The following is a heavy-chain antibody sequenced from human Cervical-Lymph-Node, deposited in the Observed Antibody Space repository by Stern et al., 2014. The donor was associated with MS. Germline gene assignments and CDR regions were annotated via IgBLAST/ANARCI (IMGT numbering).Heavy chain of an antibody. Sequence: QMQLVQSGPEVKKPGTSVRVSCKASGFTLTSSVVHWVRQARGQRLEWMGRIVVGRGNTNYAHKSQERVIITRDLSTSTAYMALSGLTSEDTAVYSCAAARNYDFWTGSPYGMDVWGRGTTVTVSS. J-gene: IGHJ6*02. CDR1: GFTLTSSV. V-gene: IGHV1-58*01. D-gene: IGHD3-3*01. CDR2: IVVGRGNT. CDR3: AAARNYDFWTGSPYGMDV.